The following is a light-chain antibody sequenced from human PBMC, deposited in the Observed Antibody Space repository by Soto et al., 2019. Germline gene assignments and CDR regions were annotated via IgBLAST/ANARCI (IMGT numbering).Light chain of an antibody. CDR3: HQYGTSIT. V-gene: IGKV3-20*01. Sequence: EIVLTQSPGTLSLSPGERATLSCRASQSFSSSYLAWYQQTPGQAPRLLIYGASSRATGIPDWFSGSGSGTDFTLTISRLEPEDFAVYYCHQYGTSITFGQGTRLEI. J-gene: IGKJ5*01. CDR2: GAS. CDR1: QSFSSSY.